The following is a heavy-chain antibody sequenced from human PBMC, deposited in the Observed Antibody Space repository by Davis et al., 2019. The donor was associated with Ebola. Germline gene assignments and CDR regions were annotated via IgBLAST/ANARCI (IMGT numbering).Heavy chain of an antibody. CDR1: GFTFSSYG. CDR2: IWYDGSNK. CDR3: AREDIFGVVTPHMDV. D-gene: IGHD3-3*02. V-gene: IGHV3-33*01. Sequence: GALRLSCAASGFTFSSYGMHWVRQAPSKGLEWVAVIWYDGSNKYYADSVKGRFTISRDNSKNTLYLQMNSLRAEDTAVYYCAREDIFGVVTPHMDVWGQGTTVTVSS. J-gene: IGHJ6*02.